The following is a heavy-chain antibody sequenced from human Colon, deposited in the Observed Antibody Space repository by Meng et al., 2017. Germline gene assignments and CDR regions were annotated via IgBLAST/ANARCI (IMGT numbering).Heavy chain of an antibody. Sequence: QVQLVQSGAEVKKPGASMKVSCKASGYRLPGYYLHWVRQAPGRGLEWMGRINPDSGATIYAQKFQGRVTMTRDTAINTSYMELSGLRSDDTAIYYCARVWSSSVIDFWGQGTLVTVSS. CDR1: GYRLPGYY. D-gene: IGHD2-21*01. CDR3: ARVWSSSVIDF. CDR2: INPDSGAT. J-gene: IGHJ4*02. V-gene: IGHV1-2*06.